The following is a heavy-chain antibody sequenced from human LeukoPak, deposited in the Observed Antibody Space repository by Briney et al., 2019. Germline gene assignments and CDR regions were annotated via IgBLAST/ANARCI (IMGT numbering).Heavy chain of an antibody. J-gene: IGHJ6*03. CDR3: ARRGRGFGELLTYYYYMGV. CDR1: GYTFTGYY. CDR2: INPNSGGT. D-gene: IGHD3-10*01. V-gene: IGHV1-2*02. Sequence: ASVKVSCKASGYTFTGYYMHWVRQAPGQGLEWMGWINPNSGGTNYAQKFQGRVTMTTDTSTSTAYMELRSLRSDDTAVYYCARRGRGFGELLTYYYYMGVWGKGTTVTVSS.